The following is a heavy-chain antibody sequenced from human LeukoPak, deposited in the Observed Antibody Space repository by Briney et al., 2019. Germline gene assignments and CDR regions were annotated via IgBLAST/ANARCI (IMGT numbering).Heavy chain of an antibody. Sequence: PGGSLRLSCAASGFTFSSYGMHWVRQAPGKGLEWVAVISYDGSNKYYADSVKGRFTISRDNSKNTLYLQMNSLRAEDTAVYYCAKDYSPPFVRRTYYYYGMDVWGQGTTVTVSS. J-gene: IGHJ6*02. D-gene: IGHD2-21*01. CDR1: GFTFSSYG. CDR2: ISYDGSNK. CDR3: AKDYSPPFVRRTYYYYGMDV. V-gene: IGHV3-30*18.